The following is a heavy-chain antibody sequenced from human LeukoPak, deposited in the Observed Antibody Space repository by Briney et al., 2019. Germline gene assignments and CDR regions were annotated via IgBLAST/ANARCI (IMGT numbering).Heavy chain of an antibody. J-gene: IGHJ4*02. Sequence: PGGSLRLSCAVSGFAFSSYGMHWVRQAPGKGLEWVAFLRYDGSKKYYADSVKGRFTISRDNSKNTLYLEMNSLRTGDTAVYYCAKGGFSSNWYEDYWGQGTLVTVSS. CDR2: LRYDGSKK. CDR1: GFAFSSYG. CDR3: AKGGFSSNWYEDY. D-gene: IGHD6-13*01. V-gene: IGHV3-30*02.